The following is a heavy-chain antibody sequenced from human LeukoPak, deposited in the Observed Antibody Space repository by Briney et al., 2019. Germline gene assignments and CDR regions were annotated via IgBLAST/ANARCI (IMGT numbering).Heavy chain of an antibody. CDR3: QATARWYYYYGMDV. CDR1: GYTFTSYY. Sequence: ASVKVSCKASGYTFTSYYMHWVRQAPGQGLEWMGIINPSGGSTSYAQKFQGRVTMTRDTSTSTVYMELSNLRSEDTAVYYCQATARWYYYYGMDVWGQGTTVTVSS. J-gene: IGHJ6*02. V-gene: IGHV1-46*01. D-gene: IGHD6-6*01. CDR2: INPSGGST.